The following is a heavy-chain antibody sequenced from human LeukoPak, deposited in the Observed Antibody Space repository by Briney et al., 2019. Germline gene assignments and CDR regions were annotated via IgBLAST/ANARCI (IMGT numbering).Heavy chain of an antibody. CDR3: ARDSSGGGIDY. D-gene: IGHD6-19*01. J-gene: IGHJ4*02. CDR1: GFIVSSNH. CDR2: IYNDGTT. V-gene: IGHV3-53*01. Sequence: GGSLRLSCAASGFIVSSNHMNWVRQAPGKGLEWVSVIYNDGTTYYADSVKGRFTISRDNSKNTLYVQMNSLRAEDTAMYYCARDSSGGGIDYWGQGTLVTVSS.